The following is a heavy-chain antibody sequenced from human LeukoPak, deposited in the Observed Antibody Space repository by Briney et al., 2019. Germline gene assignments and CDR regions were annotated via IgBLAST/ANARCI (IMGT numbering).Heavy chain of an antibody. J-gene: IGHJ6*02. CDR2: IGDNSSYI. V-gene: IGHV3-21*01. CDR3: ARAYYDSLTGFYLDGMDG. D-gene: IGHD3-9*01. Sequence: SGGSLRLSCAASGFGFSSYTMSWVRQAPGKGLSWVSSIGDNSSYIHYGDSVKGRFTISRDNANKVIYLQMNSLRGEDTAVYYCARAYYDSLTGFYLDGMDGWGQGTTVIVSS. CDR1: GFGFSSYT.